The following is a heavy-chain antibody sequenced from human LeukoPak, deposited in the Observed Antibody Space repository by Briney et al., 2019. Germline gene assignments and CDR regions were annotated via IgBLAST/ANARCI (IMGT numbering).Heavy chain of an antibody. J-gene: IGHJ4*02. Sequence: GASVKVSCKASGYTFTSYYMHWVRQAPGQGLEWMGWINPNSGGTNYAQKFQGRVTMTRDTSISTAYMELSRLRSDDTAVYYCALALNWNYYFGLDYWGQGTLVTVSS. CDR3: ALALNWNYYFGLDY. CDR2: INPNSGGT. D-gene: IGHD1-7*01. CDR1: GYTFTSYY. V-gene: IGHV1-2*02.